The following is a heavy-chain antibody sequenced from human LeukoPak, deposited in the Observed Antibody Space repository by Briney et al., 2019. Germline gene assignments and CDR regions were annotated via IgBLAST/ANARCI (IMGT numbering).Heavy chain of an antibody. J-gene: IGHJ4*02. CDR2: INPNSGGT. V-gene: IGHV1-2*02. Sequence: ASVKVSCKASGYTFTGYYMHWVRQAPGQGLEWMGWINPNSGGTNYAQKFQGRVTMTRDTSVSTAYMELSRLRSDDTAVYYCVRGGYGDYTYDYWGQGTLVTVSS. CDR3: VRGGYGDYTYDY. CDR1: GYTFTGYY. D-gene: IGHD4-17*01.